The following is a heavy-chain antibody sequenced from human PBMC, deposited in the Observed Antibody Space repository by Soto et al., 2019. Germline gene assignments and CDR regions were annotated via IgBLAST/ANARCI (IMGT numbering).Heavy chain of an antibody. J-gene: IGHJ4*02. CDR2: ISYDGSNK. Sequence: QVQLVESGGGVVQPGRSLRLSCAASGFTFSSYGMHWVRQAPGKGLEWVAVISYDGSNKYYADSVKGRFTISRDNSKNTLNLQMNSLRAKDTAVYYCAKGADCGGDGYFDYWGQGTLVTVSS. D-gene: IGHD2-21*02. CDR3: AKGADCGGDGYFDY. CDR1: GFTFSSYG. V-gene: IGHV3-30*18.